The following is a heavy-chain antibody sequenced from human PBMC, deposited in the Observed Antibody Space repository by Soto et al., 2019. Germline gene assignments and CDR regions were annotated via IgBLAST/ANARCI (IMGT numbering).Heavy chain of an antibody. CDR1: GFTFSSNC. J-gene: IGHJ4*02. Sequence: GGSLRLSCASSGFTFSSNCMRWVRQAPGQGLEWVAVISEDGREEYYADSVEGRFAISRDESKNTVYLQMSSLRAEDTAVYYCAKDRSNSWTFDYWGQGSLVTVSS. CDR3: AKDRSNSWTFDY. CDR2: ISEDGREE. D-gene: IGHD6-13*01. V-gene: IGHV3-30*18.